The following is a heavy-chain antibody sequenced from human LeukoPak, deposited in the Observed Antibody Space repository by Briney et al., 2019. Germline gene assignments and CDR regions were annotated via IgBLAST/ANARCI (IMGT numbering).Heavy chain of an antibody. CDR1: GYTFISYG. Sequence: ASAKVSCKASGYTFISYGINWVRQAPGQGLEWMGWISAYNGDTNYAQKLQGRVTMTTDTSTSTAYMELRSLRSDDTAVYYCARDVEIVSYYGMDVWGQGTTVTVSS. CDR3: ARDVEIVSYYGMDV. J-gene: IGHJ6*02. V-gene: IGHV1-18*01. D-gene: IGHD2-21*01. CDR2: ISAYNGDT.